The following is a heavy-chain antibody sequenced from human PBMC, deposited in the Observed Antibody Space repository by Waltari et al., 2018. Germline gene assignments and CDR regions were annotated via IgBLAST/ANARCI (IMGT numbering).Heavy chain of an antibody. CDR2: VGPDSGAT. V-gene: IGHV1-2*02. J-gene: IGHJ3*02. CDR1: GYTFTAYY. Sequence: QVQLVQSGAEVRTPGASVKVSCKTSGYTFTAYYIHWVRQAPGQGLEWLGCVGPDSGATGYAQKFQGRVTVTRDTSISTAYMELSGLRSDDTALYYCLRDLGGNAFDMWGQGTKVTVSS. CDR3: LRDLGGNAFDM. D-gene: IGHD3-16*01.